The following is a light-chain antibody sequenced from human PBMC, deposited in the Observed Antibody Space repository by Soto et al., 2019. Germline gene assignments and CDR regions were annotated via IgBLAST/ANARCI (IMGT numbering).Light chain of an antibody. V-gene: IGLV1-40*01. CDR1: SSNIGAGYD. CDR3: QSYDSSLSGV. CDR2: ANN. Sequence: QSVLTQPPSVYGAPGQSVTISCTGSSSNIGAGYDVHWYHQLPGTAPKLLIYANNNRPSGVPDRFSGSKSGTSASLAITGLQAEDEADDYCQSYDSSLSGVFGGGTKLTVL. J-gene: IGLJ2*01.